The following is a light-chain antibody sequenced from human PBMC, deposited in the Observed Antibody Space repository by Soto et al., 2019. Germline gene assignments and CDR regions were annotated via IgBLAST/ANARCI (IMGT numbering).Light chain of an antibody. J-gene: IGLJ3*02. V-gene: IGLV1-44*01. Sequence: QSVLTQPPSASGTPGQRVTISCSGSSSTLGQNPVNWYQRLPGTAPRLLIYGNSYRPSGVPDRFSGSKSGTSASLAISGLQSEDEADYYCAAWDDSLTGSWVFGGGTKLTVL. CDR2: GNS. CDR1: SSTLGQNP. CDR3: AAWDDSLTGSWV.